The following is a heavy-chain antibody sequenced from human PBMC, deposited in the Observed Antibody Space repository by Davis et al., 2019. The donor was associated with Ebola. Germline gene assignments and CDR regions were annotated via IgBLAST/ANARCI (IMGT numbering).Heavy chain of an antibody. Sequence: GESLKISCAASGFTFSSYWMNWVRQAPGKGLEWVANIKQDGSEKYYVDSVKGRFTISRDNAKNSLYLQMNSLRAEDTAVYYCARSSTVTTRGGHYYYYGMDVWGQGTTVTVSS. D-gene: IGHD4-17*01. V-gene: IGHV3-7*01. CDR1: GFTFSSYW. CDR2: IKQDGSEK. CDR3: ARSSTVTTRGGHYYYYGMDV. J-gene: IGHJ6*02.